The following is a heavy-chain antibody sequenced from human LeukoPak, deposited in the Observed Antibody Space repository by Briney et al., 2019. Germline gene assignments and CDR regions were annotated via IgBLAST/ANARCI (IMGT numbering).Heavy chain of an antibody. J-gene: IGHJ4*02. CDR3: AKSAVRGLPVLGN. V-gene: IGHV3-30-3*02. CDR2: ISSDGTNK. Sequence: GGSLRLSCAASGFTFSSYAMSWVRQAPGKGLEWVATISSDGTNKFYADSVKGRFTISRDNSKNTLYLQVNSLRPEDTAVYYCAKSAVRGLPVLGNWGQGTLVTVSS. CDR1: GFTFSSYA. D-gene: IGHD2-21*02.